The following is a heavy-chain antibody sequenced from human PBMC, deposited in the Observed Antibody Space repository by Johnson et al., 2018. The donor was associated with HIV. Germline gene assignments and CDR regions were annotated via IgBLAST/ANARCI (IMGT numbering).Heavy chain of an antibody. V-gene: IGHV3-9*01. CDR2: ISWNSGSI. CDR3: AKSSSAYAFDI. J-gene: IGHJ3*02. Sequence: QLVESGGGLVQPGRSLKLSCAASGFTFDDYAMHWVRQTPGKGLAWVSGISWNSGSIGYADSVKGRFTISRDNAKNSLYLQMNSLRAEDTALYYCAKSSSAYAFDIWGQGTMVTVSS. D-gene: IGHD6-13*01. CDR1: GFTFDDYA.